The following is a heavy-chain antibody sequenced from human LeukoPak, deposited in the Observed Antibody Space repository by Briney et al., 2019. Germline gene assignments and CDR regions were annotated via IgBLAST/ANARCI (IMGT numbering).Heavy chain of an antibody. Sequence: GGSLRLSCAASGFTFSSYSMNWVRQAPGKGLEWVSSISSSSSYIYYADSVKGRFTISIDNAKNSLYLQMNSLRAEDTAVYYCARDPAGTYCSSTSCYDYSARNDAFDIWGQGTMVTVSS. J-gene: IGHJ3*02. CDR3: ARDPAGTYCSSTSCYDYSARNDAFDI. V-gene: IGHV3-21*01. D-gene: IGHD2-2*01. CDR1: GFTFSSYS. CDR2: ISSSSSYI.